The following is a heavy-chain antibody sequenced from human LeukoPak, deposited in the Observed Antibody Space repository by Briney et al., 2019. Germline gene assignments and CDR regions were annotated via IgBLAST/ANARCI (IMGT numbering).Heavy chain of an antibody. D-gene: IGHD3-3*01. CDR2: IYTSGST. CDR1: GGSISSYY. V-gene: IGHV4-4*07. J-gene: IGHJ4*02. Sequence: PSETLSLTCTVSGGSISSYYWSWIRQPAGKGLEWIGRIYTSGSTNYNPSLKSRVTMSVDTSKNQFSLKLSSVTAADTAVYYCARDRGHDFWSGYPTSFDYWGQGTLVTVSS. CDR3: ARDRGHDFWSGYPTSFDY.